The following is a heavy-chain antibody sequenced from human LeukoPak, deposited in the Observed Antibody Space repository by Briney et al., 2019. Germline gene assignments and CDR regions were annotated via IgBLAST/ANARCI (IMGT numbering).Heavy chain of an antibody. V-gene: IGHV3-21*01. D-gene: IGHD5-18*01. CDR3: ARHGYYYLDN. Sequence: GGSLRLSCVASGFTFSHYSMNWVRQAPGKGLEWVSSIRFTGSYIYYADSVKGRFTISRDNAENSMYLQMHSLRVEDTAVYYCARHGYYYLDNWGQGTLVTVSS. J-gene: IGHJ4*02. CDR2: IRFTGSYI. CDR1: GFTFSHYS.